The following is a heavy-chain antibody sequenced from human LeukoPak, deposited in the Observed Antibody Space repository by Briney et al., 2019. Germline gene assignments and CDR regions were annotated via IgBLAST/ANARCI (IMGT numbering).Heavy chain of an antibody. CDR2: IKKDGSEK. Sequence: PGGSLRLSCAASGFSFSDYWMSWVRQAPGKGLEWVANIKKDGSEKHYVDSVKGRFTISRDNAKNSVYLQMSSLRAEDTAVCHCAKYAHGSGTSFDPWGQGTLVTVSS. D-gene: IGHD3-10*01. V-gene: IGHV3-7*01. J-gene: IGHJ5*02. CDR3: AKYAHGSGTSFDP. CDR1: GFSFSDYW.